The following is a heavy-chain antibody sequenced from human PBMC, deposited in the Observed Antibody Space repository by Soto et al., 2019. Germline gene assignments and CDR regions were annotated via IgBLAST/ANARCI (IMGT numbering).Heavy chain of an antibody. D-gene: IGHD1-7*01. CDR2: ISGYNGNT. CDR1: GYTFTSYA. CDR3: ARDQGELELLGH. Sequence: QVQLLQSGAEVKKPGASVKVSCKASGYTFTSYAITWVRQAPGQGLEWMGWISGYNGNTKYAQKLQGRVTMTTDTSTSPAYLELRSLRSNDTAVYYCARDQGELELLGHWGQGTLVTVSS. V-gene: IGHV1-18*04. J-gene: IGHJ4*02.